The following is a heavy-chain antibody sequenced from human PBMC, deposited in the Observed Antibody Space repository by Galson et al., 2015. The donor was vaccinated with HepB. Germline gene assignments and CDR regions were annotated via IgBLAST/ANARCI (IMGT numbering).Heavy chain of an antibody. Sequence: SVKVSCKASGSTLSNYGINWVRQAPGQGLEWMGGIIPIFGTTNYAQKFQGRVTLIADKSTSTAYMELSSLTSEDTAVYFCARAVPESFDFWSGYSHFDSWGQG. D-gene: IGHD3-3*01. V-gene: IGHV1-69*06. CDR2: IIPIFGTT. CDR3: ARAVPESFDFWSGYSHFDS. CDR1: GSTLSNYG. J-gene: IGHJ4*02.